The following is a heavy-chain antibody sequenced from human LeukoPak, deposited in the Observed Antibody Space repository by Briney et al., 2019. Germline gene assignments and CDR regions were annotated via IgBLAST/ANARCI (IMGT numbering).Heavy chain of an antibody. CDR3: ARVWGELGAFDI. CDR1: GYTFTSYD. D-gene: IGHD3-16*01. V-gene: IGHV1-69*13. J-gene: IGHJ3*02. CDR2: IIPIFGTA. Sequence: SVKVSCKASGYTFTSYDINWVRQAPGQGLEWMGGIIPIFGTANYAQKFQGRVTITADESTSTAYMELSSLRSEDTAVYYCARVWGELGAFDIWGQGTMVTVSS.